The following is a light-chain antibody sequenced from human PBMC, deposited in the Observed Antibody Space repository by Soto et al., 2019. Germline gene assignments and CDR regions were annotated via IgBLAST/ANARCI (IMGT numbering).Light chain of an antibody. CDR2: GAS. CDR1: QSVGSN. J-gene: IGKJ5*01. V-gene: IGKV3-20*01. Sequence: EIVMTQSPATLSVSPGERVTLSCRARQSVGSNLAWYQQKPGQAPRLLIYGASNRATGIPDRFSGSGSGTDFTLTVSRREPADFALYYCQQYGNSPITFGQGTRLEIK. CDR3: QQYGNSPIT.